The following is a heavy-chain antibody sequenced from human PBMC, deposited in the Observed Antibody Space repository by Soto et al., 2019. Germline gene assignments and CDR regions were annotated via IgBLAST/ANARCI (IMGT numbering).Heavy chain of an antibody. CDR2: ISAYNGNT. CDR1: GYTFTSYG. D-gene: IGHD3-9*01. Sequence: ASVKVSCKASGYTFTSYGISWVRQAPGQGLEWMGWISAYNGNTNYAQKLRGRVTMTTDTSTSTAYMELRSLRSDDTAVYYCARDEAPGYDILTGYYSGVNYNWFDPWGQGTLVTVSS. CDR3: ARDEAPGYDILTGYYSGVNYNWFDP. J-gene: IGHJ5*02. V-gene: IGHV1-18*01.